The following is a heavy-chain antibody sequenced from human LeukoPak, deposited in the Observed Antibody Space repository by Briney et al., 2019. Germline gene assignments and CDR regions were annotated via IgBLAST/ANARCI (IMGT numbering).Heavy chain of an antibody. CDR2: IYYSGST. Sequence: PSETLSLTCAVSGGSISGYYWSWIRQPPGKGLEWIGYIYYSGSTKYNPSLKSRVTISVGTSKNQFSLRLSSVTAADTAMYYCAREKYGGSNDYWGQGTLVTVSS. J-gene: IGHJ4*02. D-gene: IGHD1-26*01. CDR1: GGSISGYY. CDR3: AREKYGGSNDY. V-gene: IGHV4-59*01.